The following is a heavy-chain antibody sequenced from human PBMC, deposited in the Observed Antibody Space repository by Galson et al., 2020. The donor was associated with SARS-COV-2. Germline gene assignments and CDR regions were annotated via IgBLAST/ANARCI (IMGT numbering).Heavy chain of an antibody. CDR3: AAGPVAGTGE. V-gene: IGHV4-61*02. Sequence: SQTLSLTSAVSGGSISGTDYYWSWIRQPAGKGLEWIGRIHSSGSTNYNPSLKSRVALSVDTSKNQFSLKLTSVTAADTAVYFCAAGPVAGTGEWGQGTLVAVSS. CDR2: IHSSGST. D-gene: IGHD6-19*01. CDR1: GGSISGTDYY. J-gene: IGHJ4*02.